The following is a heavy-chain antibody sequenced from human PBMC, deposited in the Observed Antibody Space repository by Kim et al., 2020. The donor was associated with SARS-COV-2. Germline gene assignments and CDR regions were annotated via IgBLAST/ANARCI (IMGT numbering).Heavy chain of an antibody. Sequence: GGSLRLSCAASGFNVSSNIMSWVRQAPGKGLEWVSIIYNDGSTYYAYSVKGRFTISRDNSKNTLYLQMNSLRAEDTAVYYCASQTYYYDSSGYYPGNFQHWGQGTLVTVSS. CDR3: ASQTYYYDSSGYYPGNFQH. CDR2: IYNDGST. CDR1: GFNVSSNI. J-gene: IGHJ1*01. V-gene: IGHV3-53*01. D-gene: IGHD3-22*01.